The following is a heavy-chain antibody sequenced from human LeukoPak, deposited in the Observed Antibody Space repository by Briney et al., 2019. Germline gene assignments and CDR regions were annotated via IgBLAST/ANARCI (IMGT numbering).Heavy chain of an antibody. V-gene: IGHV3-15*01. CDR1: GFTFSNAW. Sequence: GGSLRLSCAASGFTFSNAWMSWVRQAPGKGLEWVGRIKSKTDGGTTDYAAPVKGRFTISRDDSKNTLYLQMNSLKTEDTAVYYCTTDPMVRGVIIVEYGGRETRFPVSS. CDR3: TTDPMVRGVIIVEY. CDR2: IKSKTDGGTT. J-gene: IGHJ4*02. D-gene: IGHD3-10*01.